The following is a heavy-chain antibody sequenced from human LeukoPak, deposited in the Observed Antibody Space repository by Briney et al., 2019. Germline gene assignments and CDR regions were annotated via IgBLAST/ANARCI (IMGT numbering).Heavy chain of an antibody. Sequence: GGSLRLSCAASGFTFSSYAMSWVRQAPGKGLEWVALVSYDGTNTYYLDSVKGRFTISRDNSRNTLYLQMNSLRAEDTAVYYCAKDPSLRTTLPLWGQGTRVTVSS. CDR2: VSYDGTNT. V-gene: IGHV3-30*18. D-gene: IGHD1-1*01. CDR1: GFTFSSYA. J-gene: IGHJ4*02. CDR3: AKDPSLRTTLPL.